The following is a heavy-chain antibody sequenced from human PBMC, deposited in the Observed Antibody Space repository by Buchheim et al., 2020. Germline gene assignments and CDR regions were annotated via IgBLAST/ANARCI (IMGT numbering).Heavy chain of an antibody. D-gene: IGHD3-10*01. J-gene: IGHJ4*02. V-gene: IGHV4-61*08. CDR3: AREFYGRGYDS. CDR2: IYYSGNT. Sequence: QVQLQESGPGLVKPSQTLSLTCTVSGGSISSGGYYWNWIRQPPGKGLEWLWYIYYSGNTNYNSSLKTRDTISVDTSKNEFSLQLDSVTAADTAVYYCAREFYGRGYDSWGQG. CDR1: GGSISSGGYY.